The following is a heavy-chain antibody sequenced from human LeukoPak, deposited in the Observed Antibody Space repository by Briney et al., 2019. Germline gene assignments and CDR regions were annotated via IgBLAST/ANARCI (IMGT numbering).Heavy chain of an antibody. Sequence: SGGSLSLSCAASGFTFSSYWMHWVRQTPEKGLVWVSRIKSDGSSTSYADSVKGRFTISRGNAKNTLYLQMNSLRAEDTAVYYCARCWDITGYYSFPLDYWGQGTLVTVSS. CDR3: ARCWDITGYYSFPLDY. V-gene: IGHV3-74*01. CDR2: IKSDGSST. J-gene: IGHJ4*02. CDR1: GFTFSSYW. D-gene: IGHD3-22*01.